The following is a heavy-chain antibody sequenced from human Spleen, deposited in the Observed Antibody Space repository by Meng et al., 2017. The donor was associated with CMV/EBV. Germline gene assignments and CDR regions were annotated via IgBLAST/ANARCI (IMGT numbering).Heavy chain of an antibody. CDR3: ARAYYYDSSGYYPTLFDY. V-gene: IGHV3-48*04. CDR2: ISSSSSTI. J-gene: IGHJ4*02. Sequence: GGSLRLSCAASGFTFSDYAMHWVRQAPGKGLEWVSYISSSSSTIYYADSVKGRFTISRDNAKNSLYLQMNSLRAEDTAVYYCARAYYYDSSGYYPTLFDYWGQGTLVTVS. CDR1: GFTFSDYA. D-gene: IGHD3-22*01.